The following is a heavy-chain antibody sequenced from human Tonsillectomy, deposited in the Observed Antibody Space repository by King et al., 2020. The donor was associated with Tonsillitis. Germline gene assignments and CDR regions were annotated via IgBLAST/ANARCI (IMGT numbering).Heavy chain of an antibody. CDR2: IGHTDT. Sequence: VQLVESGGGLVQPGGSLRLYCAASGFTFNIFVMSWVRQAPGGGLEWVSRIGHTDTDYADSVKGRLTISRDNSKNTVFLQMNSLRGDDTAVYYCVKDAIPANRVWDAFDIWGQGTVVSVSS. V-gene: IGHV3-23*04. CDR3: VKDAIPANRVWDAFDI. CDR1: GFTFNIFV. D-gene: IGHD2-2*02. J-gene: IGHJ3*02.